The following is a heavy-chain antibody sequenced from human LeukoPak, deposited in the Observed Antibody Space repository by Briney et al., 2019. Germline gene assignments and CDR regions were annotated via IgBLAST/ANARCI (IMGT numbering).Heavy chain of an antibody. D-gene: IGHD3-10*01. V-gene: IGHV3-23*01. CDR2: IVGSGGVT. Sequence: GGSLRLSCAASGFTFSSYAMSWVRQAPGKGLEWVSAIVGSGGVTYYSESVKGRFTIFRDNSKSTLYLQMNSLRAEDTAVYYCAKDLHPQYDDRGRPTEYWGQGTLVTVSS. CDR1: GFTFSSYA. CDR3: AKDLHPQYDDRGRPTEY. J-gene: IGHJ4*02.